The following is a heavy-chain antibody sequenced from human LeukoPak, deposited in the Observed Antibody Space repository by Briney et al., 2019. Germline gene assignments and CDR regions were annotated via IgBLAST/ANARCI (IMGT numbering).Heavy chain of an antibody. D-gene: IGHD4-11*01. Sequence: GGSLRLSCIASGFTFSSYAMTWVRQAPGKGLEGGSSIFSDSGTSYGDSVKGRFTISRDNSKNTVFLQMDSLRAEDTAIFYCGRDPNGNYVGAFEFWSRGTLVTVSS. CDR2: IFSDSGT. CDR3: GRDPNGNYVGAFEF. CDR1: GFTFSSYA. V-gene: IGHV3-23*05. J-gene: IGHJ3*01.